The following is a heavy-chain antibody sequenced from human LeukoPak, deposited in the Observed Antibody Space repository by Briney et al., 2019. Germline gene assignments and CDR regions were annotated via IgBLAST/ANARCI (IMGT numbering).Heavy chain of an antibody. D-gene: IGHD3-10*01. CDR1: GGSFSGYY. CDR3: ARGGLTYYGSGSYMPIFGY. J-gene: IGHJ4*02. CDR2: INHNGST. Sequence: SETLSLTCAVYGGSFSGYYWSWIRQPPGEGLEWIGEINHNGSTNYNPSLQSRVTISVDTSKNQFSLKLSSVTAADTAVYYCARGGLTYYGSGSYMPIFGYWGQGTLVTVSS. V-gene: IGHV4-34*01.